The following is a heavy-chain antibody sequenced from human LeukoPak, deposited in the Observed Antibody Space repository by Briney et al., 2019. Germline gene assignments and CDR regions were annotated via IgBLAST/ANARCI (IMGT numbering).Heavy chain of an antibody. CDR1: GFNLRDYW. D-gene: IGHD4-11*01. J-gene: IGHJ5*02. Sequence: PGGSLRLSCAASGFNLRDYWMHWVRQAPGKGPVWVSRLGTDGTYTNYADSVTGRFTISRDNAKNTLYLQMDSLRAEDTSFYYCVRDPSNSGNWFDLWGQGTLVTVSS. V-gene: IGHV3-74*01. CDR3: VRDPSNSGNWFDL. CDR2: LGTDGTYT.